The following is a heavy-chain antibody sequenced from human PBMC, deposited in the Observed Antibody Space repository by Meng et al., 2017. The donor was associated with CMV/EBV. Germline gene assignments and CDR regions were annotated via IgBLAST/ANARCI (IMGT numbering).Heavy chain of an antibody. CDR3: ALSYYYDSSGYYYY. V-gene: IGHV1-69*01. J-gene: IGHJ4*02. D-gene: IGHD3-22*01. CDR1: GGTFRSYA. Sequence: KASGGTFRSYAISGVRQAPGRGLEWMGGIIPIFDTANYAQKFQGRVTITADESTSTAYMELSSLRSEDTAVYYCALSYYYDSSGYYYYWGQGTLVTVSS. CDR2: IIPIFDTA.